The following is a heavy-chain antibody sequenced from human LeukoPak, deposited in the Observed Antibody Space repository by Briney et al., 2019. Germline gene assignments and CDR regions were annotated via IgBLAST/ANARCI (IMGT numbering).Heavy chain of an antibody. CDR3: ARDGRYCSGGSCYFSDYYYMDV. Sequence: SETLSLTCTVSGGSISSYYWSWTRQPPGKGLEWIGYIYYSGSTNYNPSLKSRVTISVDTSKNQFSLKLSSVTAADTAVYYCARDGRYCSGGSCYFSDYYYMDVWGKGTTVTVSS. CDR2: IYYSGST. V-gene: IGHV4-59*01. CDR1: GGSISSYY. D-gene: IGHD2-15*01. J-gene: IGHJ6*03.